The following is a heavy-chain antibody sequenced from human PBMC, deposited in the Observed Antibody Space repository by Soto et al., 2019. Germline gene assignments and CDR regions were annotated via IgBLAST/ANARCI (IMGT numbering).Heavy chain of an antibody. Sequence: ASVKVSCKASGGTFSSYAISWVRQAPGQGLEWMGGIIPIFGTANYAQKFQGRVTITADESTSTAYMELSSLRSEDTAVYYCARDRESGYITIFAYGMDVWGQGTTVTVSS. D-gene: IGHD3-3*01. J-gene: IGHJ6*02. CDR3: ARDRESGYITIFAYGMDV. CDR2: IIPIFGTA. V-gene: IGHV1-69*13. CDR1: GGTFSSYA.